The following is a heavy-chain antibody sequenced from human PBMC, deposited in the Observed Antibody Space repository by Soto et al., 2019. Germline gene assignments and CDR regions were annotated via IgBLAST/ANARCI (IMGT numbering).Heavy chain of an antibody. CDR3: ARAHISSEISMPQTFHH. V-gene: IGHV3-33*01. J-gene: IGHJ1*01. CDR2: MRSDGSNK. D-gene: IGHD2-2*01. CDR1: GFIFSNYD. Sequence: PGGSLRLSCEASGFIFSNYDMYWVRQGPGKGLEWVALMRSDGSNKYYVDSVKGRFTISRDNSKNMLFPQMDSLRAEDTAVYYCARAHISSEISMPQTFHHWGPGTLVTVSS.